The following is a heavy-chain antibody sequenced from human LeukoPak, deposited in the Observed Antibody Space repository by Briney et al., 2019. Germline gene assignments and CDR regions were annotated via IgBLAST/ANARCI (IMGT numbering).Heavy chain of an antibody. CDR1: GGTFSSYA. D-gene: IGHD2-21*02. CDR3: ARDADAYCGGDCYSYFDY. J-gene: IGHJ4*02. CDR2: IIPIFGTA. V-gene: IGHV1-69*05. Sequence: ASVKVSCKASGGTFSSYAISWVRQAPGQGLEWMGGIIPIFGTANYAQKFQGRVTITTDEYTSTAYMELSSLRSEDTAVYYCARDADAYCGGDCYSYFDYWGQGTLVTVSS.